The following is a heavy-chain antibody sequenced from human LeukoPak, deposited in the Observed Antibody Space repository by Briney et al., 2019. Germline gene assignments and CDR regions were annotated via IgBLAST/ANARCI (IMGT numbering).Heavy chain of an antibody. J-gene: IGHJ6*03. V-gene: IGHV1-18*01. CDR3: ARDSITIFGVVIPYYYYYYMDV. D-gene: IGHD3-3*01. Sequence: ASVKVSCKASGYTFTSYGISWVRQAPGQGLEWMRWISAYNGNTNYAQKLQGRVTMTTDTSTSTAYMELRSLRSDDTAVYYCARDSITIFGVVIPYYYYYYMDVWGKGTTVTVSS. CDR2: ISAYNGNT. CDR1: GYTFTSYG.